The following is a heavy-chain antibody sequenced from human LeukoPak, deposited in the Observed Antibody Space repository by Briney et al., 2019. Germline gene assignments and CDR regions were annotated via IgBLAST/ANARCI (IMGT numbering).Heavy chain of an antibody. J-gene: IGHJ6*03. CDR3: ARDQYEILTGYWAYYMDV. V-gene: IGHV1-2*02. D-gene: IGHD3-9*01. CDR2: INANSGGT. Sequence: ASVKVSCKASGYSFTAYYMHWVRQAPGQGLEWMGWINANSGGTNYAQKFQGRVTMTRDTSLSTAYMELSRLKSDDTAVYFCARDQYEILTGYWAYYMDVWGKGTTVTISS. CDR1: GYSFTAYY.